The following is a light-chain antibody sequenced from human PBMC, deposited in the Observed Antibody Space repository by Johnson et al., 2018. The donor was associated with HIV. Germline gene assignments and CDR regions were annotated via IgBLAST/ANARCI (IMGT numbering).Light chain of an antibody. CDR2: DNN. V-gene: IGLV1-51*01. J-gene: IGLJ1*01. Sequence: QSVLTQSPSVSAAPGQKVTISCSGSSSNIGNNYVSWYQQVPGTAPKLLIYDNNRRPSGIPDRFSGSKSGSSATLDITGLQTGDEADYYCGTWDSSLNTFVFGTGTRVTVL. CDR3: GTWDSSLNTFV. CDR1: SSNIGNNY.